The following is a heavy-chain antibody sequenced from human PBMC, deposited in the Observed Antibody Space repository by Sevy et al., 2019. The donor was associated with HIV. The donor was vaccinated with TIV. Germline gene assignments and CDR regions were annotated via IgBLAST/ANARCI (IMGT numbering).Heavy chain of an antibody. CDR1: GFTFSSYS. Sequence: GGSLRLSCAASGFTFSSYSMNWVRQAPGKGLEWVSSISSSSSYIYYADSVKGRFTISRDNAKNSLYLQMNSLRAEDTAVYYCARGRTYYDILTMIFDYWGQGTLVTVSS. CDR2: ISSSSSYI. D-gene: IGHD3-9*01. CDR3: ARGRTYYDILTMIFDY. J-gene: IGHJ4*02. V-gene: IGHV3-21*01.